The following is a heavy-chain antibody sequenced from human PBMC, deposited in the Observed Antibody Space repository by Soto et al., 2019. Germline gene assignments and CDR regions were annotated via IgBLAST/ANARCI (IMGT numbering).Heavy chain of an antibody. J-gene: IGHJ4*02. CDR3: AKVGGTSHPPIPVDC. D-gene: IGHD2-2*02. CDR1: GFTFSSYA. CDR2: ISGGDGST. Sequence: EVQLLESGGGLVQPGGSLRLSCAASGFTFSSYAMSWVRQAPGKGLEWVSTISGGDGSTYYADSAKGRFTISRDNSKNTLYLQMNSLRADDTAVYYCAKVGGTSHPPIPVDCWGQGTLVTVSS. V-gene: IGHV3-23*01.